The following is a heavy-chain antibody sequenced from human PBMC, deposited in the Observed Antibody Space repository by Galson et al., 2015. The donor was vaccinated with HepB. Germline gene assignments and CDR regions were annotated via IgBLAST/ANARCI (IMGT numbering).Heavy chain of an antibody. Sequence: SLRLSCAASGFTFSSYAMHWVRQAPGKGLEWVAVISYDGSNKYYADSVKGRFTISRDNSKNTLYLQMNSLRAEDTAVYYCAISLRFLEDWYPSDYWGQGTLVTVSS. V-gene: IGHV3-30-3*01. D-gene: IGHD3-3*01. CDR2: ISYDGSNK. CDR1: GFTFSSYA. J-gene: IGHJ4*02. CDR3: AISLRFLEDWYPSDY.